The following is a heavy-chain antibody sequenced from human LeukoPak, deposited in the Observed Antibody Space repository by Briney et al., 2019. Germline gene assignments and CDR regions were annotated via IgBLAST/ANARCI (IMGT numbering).Heavy chain of an antibody. CDR2: IYYDGSKK. CDR1: GFTFSGYA. V-gene: IGHV3-33*08. CDR3: ATWRGSGSYGGYFDY. Sequence: GGSLRLSCAASGFTFSGYAMSWVRQAPGKGLEWVAIIYYDGSKKNYADSVRGRFTISRDNSKNTLYLQMNSLRVEDTAVYYCATWRGSGSYGGYFDYWGQGTPVTVSS. J-gene: IGHJ4*02. D-gene: IGHD3-10*01.